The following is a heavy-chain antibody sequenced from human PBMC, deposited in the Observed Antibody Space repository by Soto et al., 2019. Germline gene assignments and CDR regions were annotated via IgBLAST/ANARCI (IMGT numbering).Heavy chain of an antibody. D-gene: IGHD2-8*02. CDR1: VASITGSSY. Sequence: KPSETLSLTCTVPVASITGSSYWSWIRRPAGKGLEWIGRFSLSGTTNYNPSLRSRVTMSADASKNQFSLRLTSVTAADTALYYCARGMTPPGAPAWYYFDSWGQGTLVTVSS. CDR3: ARGMTPPGAPAWYYFDS. CDR2: FSLSGTT. V-gene: IGHV4-4*07. J-gene: IGHJ4*02.